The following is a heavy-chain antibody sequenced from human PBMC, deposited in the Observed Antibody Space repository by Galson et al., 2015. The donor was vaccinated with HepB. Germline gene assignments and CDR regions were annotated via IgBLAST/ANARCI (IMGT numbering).Heavy chain of an antibody. CDR2: TYYWSKWSS. D-gene: IGHD3-22*01. J-gene: IGHJ4*02. CDR3: ARGHYYDSTGAYYFDY. V-gene: IGHV6-1*01. Sequence: CAISGDSVSSNRAAWNWIRQSPSRGLEWLGRTYYWSKWSSDYAASVKSRITINADTSKNQFSLQLNSVTPEDTAVYYCARGHYYDSTGAYYFDYWGQGTLVTVSS. CDR1: GDSVSSNRAA.